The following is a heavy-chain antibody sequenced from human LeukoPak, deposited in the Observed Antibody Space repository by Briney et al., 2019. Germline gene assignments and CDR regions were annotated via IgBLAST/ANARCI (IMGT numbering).Heavy chain of an antibody. J-gene: IGHJ6*04. CDR3: ARGSPLLWFGKYYGMDV. D-gene: IGHD3-10*01. Sequence: GGSLRLSCAASGFIFSSYAMHWVRQAPGKGLEGVAVISYDGSNKYYADSVKGRFTISRDISKDTLYLQMNSLRAEDTAVHYCARGSPLLWFGKYYGMDVWGKGTTVTVSS. CDR1: GFIFSSYA. CDR2: ISYDGSNK. V-gene: IGHV3-30*04.